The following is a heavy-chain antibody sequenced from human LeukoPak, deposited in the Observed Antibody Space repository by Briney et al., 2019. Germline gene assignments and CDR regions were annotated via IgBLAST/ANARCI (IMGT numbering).Heavy chain of an antibody. Sequence: PGRSLRLSCAASGFTFSSYGMHWVRPAPGKGLEWVAVISYDGSNKYYADSVKGRFTISRDNSKNTLYLQMNSLRAEDTAVYYCARPIAVADFDPWGQGTLVTVSS. CDR2: ISYDGSNK. CDR3: ARPIAVADFDP. V-gene: IGHV3-30*03. D-gene: IGHD6-19*01. CDR1: GFTFSSYG. J-gene: IGHJ5*02.